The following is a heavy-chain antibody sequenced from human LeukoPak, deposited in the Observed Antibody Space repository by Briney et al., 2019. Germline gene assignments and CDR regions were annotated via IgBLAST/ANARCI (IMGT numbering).Heavy chain of an antibody. J-gene: IGHJ4*02. V-gene: IGHV4-34*01. CDR3: ARRSYSSSFRFDY. Sequence: SETLSLTCAVYGGSFSGYYWSWIRQPPGKGLEWIGEINHSGSTNYNPSLKSRVTISVDTSKNQFSLKLSSVTAADTAVYYCARRSYSSSFRFDYWGQGTLVTVSS. CDR1: GGSFSGYY. D-gene: IGHD6-6*01. CDR2: INHSGST.